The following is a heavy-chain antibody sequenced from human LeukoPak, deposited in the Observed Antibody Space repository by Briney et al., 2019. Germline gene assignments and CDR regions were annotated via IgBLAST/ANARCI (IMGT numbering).Heavy chain of an antibody. D-gene: IGHD1-1*01. CDR3: ARSFTDNFFFEN. CDR2: IDTSGST. Sequence: PSETLSLTCTVSGGSISSGSYYWSWIRQPAGKGLEWIGRIDTSGSTNYNPSLKSRVTLSVDMSKNQFFLKLTSVTAADTAVYYCARSFTDNFFFENWGQGTLVTVSS. V-gene: IGHV4-61*02. CDR1: GGSISSGSYY. J-gene: IGHJ4*02.